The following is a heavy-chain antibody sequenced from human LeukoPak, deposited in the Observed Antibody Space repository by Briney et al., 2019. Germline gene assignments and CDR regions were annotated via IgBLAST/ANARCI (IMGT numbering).Heavy chain of an antibody. V-gene: IGHV3-30*02. CDR1: GFSFRSFN. D-gene: IGHD3-22*01. Sequence: GGSLTLSCATSGFSFRSFNMHWVRQAPGKGLEWVALIPSDGGEKYYADSVQGRFTICRDNSTRTLYLQMNSLRAEDTAAYYCAKDVRPRLDYYDSSAYPDDAFDIWGQGTMVTVSS. CDR3: AKDVRPRLDYYDSSAYPDDAFDI. J-gene: IGHJ3*02. CDR2: IPSDGGEK.